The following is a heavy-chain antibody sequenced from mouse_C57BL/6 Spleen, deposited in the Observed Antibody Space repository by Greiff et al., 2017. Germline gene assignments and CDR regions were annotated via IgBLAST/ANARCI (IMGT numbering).Heavy chain of an antibody. D-gene: IGHD3-3*01. J-gene: IGHJ4*01. V-gene: IGHV1-26*01. CDR1: GYTFTDYY. Sequence: EVQLQQSGPELVKPGASVKISCKASGYTFTDYYMNWVKQSHGKSLEWIGDINPNNGGTSYNQKFKGKATLTVDKSSSTAYMELRSLTSEDSAVYYCARGGDPYYYAMDYWGQGTSVTVSS. CDR2: INPNNGGT. CDR3: ARGGDPYYYAMDY.